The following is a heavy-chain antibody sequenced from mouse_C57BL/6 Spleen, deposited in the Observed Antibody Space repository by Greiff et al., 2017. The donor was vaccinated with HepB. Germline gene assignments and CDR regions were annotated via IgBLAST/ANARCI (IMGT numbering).Heavy chain of an antibody. CDR2: IDPSDSET. D-gene: IGHD1-1*01. Sequence: LQQPGAELVRPGSSVKLSCKASGYTFTSYWMHWVKQRPIQGLEWIGNIDPSDSETHYNQKFKDKATLTVDKSSSTAYMQLSSLTSEDSAVYYCAREGPFITTVVGAYWGQGTLVTVSA. CDR3: AREGPFITTVVGAY. V-gene: IGHV1-52*01. CDR1: GYTFTSYW. J-gene: IGHJ3*01.